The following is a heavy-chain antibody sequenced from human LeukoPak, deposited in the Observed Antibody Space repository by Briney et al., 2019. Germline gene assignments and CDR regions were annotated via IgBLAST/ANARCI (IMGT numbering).Heavy chain of an antibody. CDR1: GFTFSSYG. J-gene: IGHJ4*02. CDR3: ARESGYSSGWYPV. Sequence: GGSLRLSCAASGFTFSSYGMHWVRQAPGKGLEWVAVIWYDGSNKYYADSAKGRFTISRDNSKNTLYLQMNSLRAEDTAVYYCARESGYSSGWYPVWGQGTLVTVSS. V-gene: IGHV3-33*01. CDR2: IWYDGSNK. D-gene: IGHD6-19*01.